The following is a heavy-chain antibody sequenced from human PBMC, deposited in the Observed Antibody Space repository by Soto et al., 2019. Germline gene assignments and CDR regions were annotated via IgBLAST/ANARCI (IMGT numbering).Heavy chain of an antibody. D-gene: IGHD3-10*01. CDR1: GGIFSTYA. J-gene: IGHJ4*02. CDR2: IIPLFGTP. V-gene: IGHV1-69*01. CDR3: ARDRDDYGSGNYYNRIDF. Sequence: QVQLVQSGAEVKKPGSSVKVSCKASGGIFSTYAISWLRQARGQGLEWMGGIIPLFGTPNYAQRLQGRVTITADESTSTAYMELSRLRSEDTAVYYCARDRDDYGSGNYYNRIDFWGQGTLVTVSS.